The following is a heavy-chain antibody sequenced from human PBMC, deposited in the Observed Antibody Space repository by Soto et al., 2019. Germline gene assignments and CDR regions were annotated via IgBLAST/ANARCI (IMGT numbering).Heavy chain of an antibody. Sequence: WIWIRQPPGKGLEWMGYIFNSGTTFYNPSLTSRLSISMDTSGNHFSLELRSVTAADTAVYYCALALGPTTGLDYWGQGTLVTVXS. D-gene: IGHD1-26*01. V-gene: IGHV4-31*02. J-gene: IGHJ4*02. CDR2: IFNSGTT. CDR3: ALALGPTTGLDY.